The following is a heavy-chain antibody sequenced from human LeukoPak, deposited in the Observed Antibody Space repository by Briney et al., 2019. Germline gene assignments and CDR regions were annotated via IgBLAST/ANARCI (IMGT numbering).Heavy chain of an antibody. CDR1: GGSISSYY. D-gene: IGHD3-22*01. V-gene: IGHV4-4*07. J-gene: IGHJ4*02. CDR3: ARVGGDHFYYDSSGYYPSPFDY. Sequence: SETLSLTCTVSGGSISSYYWSWIRQPAGKGLEWIGRIYTSGSTNYNPSLKSRVTISVDTSKNQFSLKLSSVTAADTAVYYCARVGGDHFYYDSSGYYPSPFDYWGQGTLVTVSS. CDR2: IYTSGST.